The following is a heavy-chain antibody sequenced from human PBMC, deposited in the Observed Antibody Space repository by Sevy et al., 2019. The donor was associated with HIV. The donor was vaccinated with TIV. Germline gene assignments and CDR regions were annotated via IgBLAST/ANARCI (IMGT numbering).Heavy chain of an antibody. CDR3: ARGPEWELTSFLSH. D-gene: IGHD1-26*01. CDR2: ISSNGDNA. J-gene: IGHJ4*02. CDR1: GFTFRTYA. Sequence: GGSLRLSCAASGFTFRTYAFHWVRQTPGRGLEWIGLISSNGDNALYANSVSGRFTISRDSSMNTLYLQMTSLTPDDTAVYYCARGPEWELTSFLSHWGQGTLVTVSS. V-gene: IGHV3-30-3*01.